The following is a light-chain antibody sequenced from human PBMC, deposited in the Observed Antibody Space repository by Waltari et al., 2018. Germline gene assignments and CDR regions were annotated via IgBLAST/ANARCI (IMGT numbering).Light chain of an antibody. CDR1: SSNIESNY. CDR3: GTWDDSLSRPV. CDR2: KNN. V-gene: IGLV1-47*01. Sequence: QSVLTQPPSASGTPGQRVTISCSGSSSNIESNYVYWYQQFPGTAPKVLMFKNNQRPSGVSDRFPASKSGASASLAISGLRSDDEADYYCGTWDDSLSRPVFGGGTKLTVL. J-gene: IGLJ3*02.